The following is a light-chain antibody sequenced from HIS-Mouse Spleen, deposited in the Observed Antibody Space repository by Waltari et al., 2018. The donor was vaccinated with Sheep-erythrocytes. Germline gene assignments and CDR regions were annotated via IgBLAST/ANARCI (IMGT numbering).Light chain of an antibody. J-gene: IGLJ1*01. CDR1: SSDVGGYNY. CDR3: CSYAGSYTYV. Sequence: QSALTQPRSVSGSPGQSVTISCTGTSSDVGGYNYVSWYQQHPGKAHKLMIYDVSKRPSGVPYRFSGSKSGTTASLTISGLQAEDEADYYCCSYAGSYTYVFGTGTKVTVL. V-gene: IGLV2-11*01. CDR2: DVS.